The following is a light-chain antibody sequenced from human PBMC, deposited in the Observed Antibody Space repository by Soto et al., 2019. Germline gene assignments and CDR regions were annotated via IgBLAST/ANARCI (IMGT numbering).Light chain of an antibody. CDR2: GAS. CDR1: QSVSNY. Sequence: EIVLTQSPGTLSLSPGERATLSCRARQSVSNYLAWYQQKPGQAPRLLIYGASSRATGIPDRFSGSGSGTDFTLTISRLEPEDFAVYYCQQYGGAPQTFRQGTKV. J-gene: IGKJ1*01. CDR3: QQYGGAPQT. V-gene: IGKV3-20*01.